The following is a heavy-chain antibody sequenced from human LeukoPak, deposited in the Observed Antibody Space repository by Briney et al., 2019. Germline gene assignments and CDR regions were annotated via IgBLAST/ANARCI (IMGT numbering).Heavy chain of an antibody. D-gene: IGHD2-2*03. CDR3: ARGGYCSSTSCPKSDYYGMDV. CDR2: ISYDGSNK. CDR1: GFTFSSYS. Sequence: GGSLRLSCAASGFTFSSYSMNWVRQAPGKGLEWVAVISYDGSNKYYADSVKGRFTISRDNAKNTLYLQMNSLRAEDTAVYYCARGGYCSSTSCPKSDYYGMDVWGQGTTVTVSS. V-gene: IGHV3-30*03. J-gene: IGHJ6*02.